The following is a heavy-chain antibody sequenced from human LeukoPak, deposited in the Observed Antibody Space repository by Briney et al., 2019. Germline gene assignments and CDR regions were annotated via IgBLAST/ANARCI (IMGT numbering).Heavy chain of an antibody. CDR2: INHSGST. V-gene: IGHV4-34*01. CDR3: ARDQYYYDSSGYYRGFDY. Sequence: SETLSLTCAVYGGSFSGYYWGWIRQPPGKGLEWIGEINHSGSTNYNPSLKSRVTISVDTSKNQFSLKLNSVTAADTAVYYCARDQYYYDSSGYYRGFDYWGQGTLVTVSS. D-gene: IGHD3-22*01. CDR1: GGSFSGYY. J-gene: IGHJ4*02.